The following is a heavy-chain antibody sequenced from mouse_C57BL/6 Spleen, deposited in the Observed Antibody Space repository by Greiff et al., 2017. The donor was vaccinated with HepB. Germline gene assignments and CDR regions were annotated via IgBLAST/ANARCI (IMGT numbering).Heavy chain of an antibody. D-gene: IGHD1-1*01. V-gene: IGHV2-2*01. CDR1: GFSLISYG. CDR2: IWSGGST. Sequence: VQLQESGPGLVQPSQSLSITCTVSGFSLISYGVHWVRQSPGKGLEWLGVIWSGGSTDYNAAFISRLSISKDNSKSQVFFKMNSLQADDTAIYYYARNRYGSTAYWGQGTLVTVSA. CDR3: ARNRYGSTAY. J-gene: IGHJ3*01.